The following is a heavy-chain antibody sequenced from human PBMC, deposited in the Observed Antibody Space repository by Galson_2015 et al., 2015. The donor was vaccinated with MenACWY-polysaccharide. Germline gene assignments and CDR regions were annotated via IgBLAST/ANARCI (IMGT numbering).Heavy chain of an antibody. J-gene: IGHJ5*02. CDR2: MNPNSGNT. CDR3: ARGGKYYYDTSGYLNWFDP. CDR1: GYSFSSYD. D-gene: IGHD3-22*01. Sequence: SVKVSCKASGYSFSSYDINWVRQTTGQGLEWMGWMNPNSGNTGYAQKFQGRVTMTRNTSISIAYMELSSLRSEDTAVYYCARGGKYYYDTSGYLNWFDPWGQGTLVTVSS. V-gene: IGHV1-8*01.